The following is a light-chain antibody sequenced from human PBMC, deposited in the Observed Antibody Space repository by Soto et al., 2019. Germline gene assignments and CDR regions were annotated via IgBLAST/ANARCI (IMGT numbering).Light chain of an antibody. CDR2: GIS. CDR3: QQYNNWPPWT. CDR1: QSVNSN. J-gene: IGKJ1*01. Sequence: IVMTQSPVTLSVSPGETANLSCRASQSVNSNYLAWYQQKPGQAPRLLIYGISTRATGIPARFSGSGTETEFTLTISSLQSEDFAVYYCQQYNNWPPWTFGQGTKVDIK. V-gene: IGKV3-15*01.